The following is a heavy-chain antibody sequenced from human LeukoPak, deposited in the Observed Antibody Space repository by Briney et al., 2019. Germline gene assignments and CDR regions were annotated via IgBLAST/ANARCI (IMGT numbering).Heavy chain of an antibody. D-gene: IGHD5-18*01. Sequence: GRSLRLSCAASRFSFSKYGMHWVRQAPGKGLEWVAVISHDGSNKYYADSVKGRFTISRDNSKNTLYLQMNSLRAEETAVYYCAGDGHTGMAVYHFDYWGQEALVTVSS. CDR3: AGDGHTGMAVYHFDY. V-gene: IGHV3-30*03. CDR2: ISHDGSNK. J-gene: IGHJ4*02. CDR1: RFSFSKYG.